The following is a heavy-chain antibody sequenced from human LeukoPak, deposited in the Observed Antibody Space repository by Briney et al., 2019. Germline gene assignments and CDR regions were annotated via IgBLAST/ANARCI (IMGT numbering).Heavy chain of an antibody. Sequence: SETLSLTCTVSGGSISSYYWSWIRQPPGKGLEWIGYIYTSGSTNYNPSLKSRVTISVDTSKNQFSLKLSSVTAADTAVYYCARHQYDFWSGYQKNWFDPWGQGTLVTVSS. CDR2: IYTSGST. CDR3: ARHQYDFWSGYQKNWFDP. J-gene: IGHJ5*02. CDR1: GGSISSYY. D-gene: IGHD3-3*01. V-gene: IGHV4-4*09.